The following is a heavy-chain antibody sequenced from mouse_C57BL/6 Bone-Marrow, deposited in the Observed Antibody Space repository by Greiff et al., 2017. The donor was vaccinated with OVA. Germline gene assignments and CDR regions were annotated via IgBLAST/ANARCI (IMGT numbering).Heavy chain of an antibody. Sequence: QVQLQQSGAELVKPGASVKLSCKASGYAFTSYWMNWVKQRPGQGLEWIGQFYPGVGVTNYNGKFKGKATLTADKSSSTAYMQLSSLTSEDSAVYFVAYSESTVHCSMDDWGTGTTVTVSS. CDR1: GYAFTSYW. J-gene: IGHJ1*03. D-gene: IGHD1-1*02. CDR3: AYSESTVHCSMDD. CDR2: FYPGVGVT. V-gene: IGHV1-80*01.